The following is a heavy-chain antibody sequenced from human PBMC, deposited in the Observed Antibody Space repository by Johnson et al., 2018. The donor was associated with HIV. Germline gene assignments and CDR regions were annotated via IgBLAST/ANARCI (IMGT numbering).Heavy chain of an antibody. CDR3: ARFGMGSSGDAFDI. Sequence: VQLVESGGGLVQPGGSLRLSCAASGFTFSTYAMSWVRQAPGKGLEWVANIKQDGSEKYYVDSVKGRFTISRDNAKNSLYLQMNSLRAEDTAVYYCARFGMGSSGDAFDIWGQGTMVTVSS. V-gene: IGHV3-7*01. CDR2: IKQDGSEK. J-gene: IGHJ3*02. D-gene: IGHD6-25*01. CDR1: GFTFSTYA.